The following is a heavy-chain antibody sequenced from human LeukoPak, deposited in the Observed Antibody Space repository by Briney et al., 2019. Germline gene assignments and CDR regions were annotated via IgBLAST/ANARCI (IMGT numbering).Heavy chain of an antibody. D-gene: IGHD3-10*01. CDR1: GGSISSYY. CDR3: ARGGSSNFDY. Sequence: SETLSLTCTVSGGSISSYYWSWIRQPPGKGLEWIGYIYTGGSTNYNPSLKSRVTISVDTSKNQFSLKLSSVTAADTAVYYCARGGSSNFDYWGQGTLVTVSS. J-gene: IGHJ4*02. V-gene: IGHV4-4*09. CDR2: IYTGGST.